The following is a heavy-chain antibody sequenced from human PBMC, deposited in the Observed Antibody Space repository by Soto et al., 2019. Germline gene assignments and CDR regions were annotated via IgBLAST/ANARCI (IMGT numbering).Heavy chain of an antibody. CDR3: ASGQSNFSHYYDSSGTLGGLFDY. CDR2: IYYSGST. CDR1: GGSISSGGYS. V-gene: IGHV4-30-4*07. Sequence: PSETLSLTCAVSGGSISSGGYSWSWIRQPPGKGLEWSGYIYYSGSTYYNPSLKSRVTISVDTSKNQFSLKLSSVTAADTAVYYCASGQSNFSHYYDSSGTLGGLFDYWGQGTLVTVSS. D-gene: IGHD3-22*01. J-gene: IGHJ4*02.